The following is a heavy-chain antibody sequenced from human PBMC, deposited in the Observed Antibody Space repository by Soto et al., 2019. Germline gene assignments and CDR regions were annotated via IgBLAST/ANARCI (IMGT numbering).Heavy chain of an antibody. D-gene: IGHD2-21*02. V-gene: IGHV1-8*01. J-gene: IGHJ4*02. Sequence: ASVKVSCTASGYTFTSYDINWVRQATGQGLEWMGWMNPNSGNTGYAQKFQGRVTMTRNTSISTAYMELSSLRSEDTAVYYCARGLSVVVTAYNMDYWGQGTLVTVSS. CDR3: ARGLSVVVTAYNMDY. CDR1: GYTFTSYD. CDR2: MNPNSGNT.